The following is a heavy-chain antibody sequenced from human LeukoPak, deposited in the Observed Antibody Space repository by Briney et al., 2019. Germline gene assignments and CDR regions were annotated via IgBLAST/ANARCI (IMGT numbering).Heavy chain of an antibody. V-gene: IGHV3-72*01. CDR3: ASIPGTLGY. D-gene: IGHD1-26*01. CDR1: GFTFSDHF. Sequence: GGSLRLSCAASGFTFSDHFMEWVRQAPGKGREWVGRIKNKANSYITQYAASMEGRFTISRDDSKNSLYLQMSSLKTEDTAMYTCASIPGTLGYWGQGTLVTVSP. J-gene: IGHJ4*02. CDR2: IKNKANSYIT.